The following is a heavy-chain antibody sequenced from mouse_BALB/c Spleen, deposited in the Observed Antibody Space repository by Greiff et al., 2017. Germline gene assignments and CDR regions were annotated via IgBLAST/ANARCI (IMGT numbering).Heavy chain of an antibody. CDR1: GFNIKDTY. CDR3: ARTGGYGNYFDY. V-gene: IGHV14-3*02. D-gene: IGHD2-1*01. Sequence: VQLQQSGAELVKPGASVKLSCTASGFNIKDTYMHWVKQRPEQGLEWIGRIDPANGNTKYDPKFQGKATITADTSSSTAYMQLNSLTSEDSAVYYCARTGGYGNYFDYWGQGTTLTVSS. J-gene: IGHJ2*01. CDR2: IDPANGNT.